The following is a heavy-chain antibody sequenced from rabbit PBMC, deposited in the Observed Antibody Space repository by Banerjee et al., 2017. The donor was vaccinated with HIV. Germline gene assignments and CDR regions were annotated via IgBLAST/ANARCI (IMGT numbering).Heavy chain of an antibody. D-gene: IGHD6-1*01. CDR1: GFSFSNKYV. V-gene: IGHV1S43*01. J-gene: IGHJ4*01. Sequence: QEQLEESGGELVKPEGSLTLTCTASGFSFSNKYVMCWVRQAPGKGLEWIACINTSSGNTVYASWVNGRFTISRSTSLNTVDLKMTSLTVADTATYFCCRDRDGDAGYGSLALWGPGTLVTVS. CDR2: INTSSGNT. CDR3: CRDRDGDAGYGSLAL.